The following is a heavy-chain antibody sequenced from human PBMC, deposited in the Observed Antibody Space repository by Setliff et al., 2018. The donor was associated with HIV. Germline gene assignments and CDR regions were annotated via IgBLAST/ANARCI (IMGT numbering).Heavy chain of an antibody. V-gene: IGHV3-64D*09. J-gene: IGHJ4*02. CDR1: GFIFSSYA. CDR2: ISSNGGST. D-gene: IGHD4-17*01. CDR3: VKDFSDYGPWGDY. Sequence: GGSLRLSCAASGFIFSSYAMHWVRQAPGKGLEYVSAISSNGGSTYYADSVKGRFTISRDNSKNTLYLQMSSLRAEDTAVYYCVKDFSDYGPWGDYWGQGTLVTVSS.